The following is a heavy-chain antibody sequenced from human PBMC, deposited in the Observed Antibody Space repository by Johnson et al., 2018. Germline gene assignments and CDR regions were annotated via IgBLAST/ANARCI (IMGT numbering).Heavy chain of an antibody. CDR1: GGSLSGYY. J-gene: IGHJ1*01. CDR2: INHSGST. Sequence: QVQLQQWGAGLLKPSETLSLSCAVYGGSLSGYYWSWIRQPPGKGLEWIGEINHSGSTNYNSSLKSRVTISRDTAKNQFSLKVSSVTAADTAVYYCSRGVTDQHWSQGTLVTGSS. V-gene: IGHV4-34*01. D-gene: IGHD4-23*01. CDR3: SRGVTDQH.